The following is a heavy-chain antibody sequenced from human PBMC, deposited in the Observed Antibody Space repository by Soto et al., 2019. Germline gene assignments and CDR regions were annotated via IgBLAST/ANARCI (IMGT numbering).Heavy chain of an antibody. J-gene: IGHJ4*02. D-gene: IGHD6-19*01. CDR2: IDPSDSYT. CDR3: ARIPQGEQWLVLDDY. Sequence: GESLKISCKGSGHSFTSYWISWVRQMPGKGLEWMGRIDPSDSYTNYGPSFQGHVTISADKSISTAYLQWSSLKASDTAMYYCARIPQGEQWLVLDDYWGKGTLVTVSS. CDR1: GHSFTSYW. V-gene: IGHV5-10-1*01.